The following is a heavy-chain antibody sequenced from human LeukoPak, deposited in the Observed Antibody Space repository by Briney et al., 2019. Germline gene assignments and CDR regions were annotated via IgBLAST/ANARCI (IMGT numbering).Heavy chain of an antibody. CDR3: ASTRLTPVGATTAYAFDI. J-gene: IGHJ3*02. Sequence: SQTLSLTCTVSGGPISSGDYYWSWIRQPPGKGLEWIGYIYYSGSTYYNPSLKSRVTISVDTSKNQFSLKLSSVTAADTAVYYCASTRLTPVGATTAYAFDIWGQGTMVTVSS. D-gene: IGHD1-26*01. V-gene: IGHV4-30-4*08. CDR1: GGPISSGDYY. CDR2: IYYSGST.